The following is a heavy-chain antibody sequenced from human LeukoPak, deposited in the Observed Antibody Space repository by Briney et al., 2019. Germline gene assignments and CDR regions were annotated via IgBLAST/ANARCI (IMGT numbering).Heavy chain of an antibody. CDR2: INPNSGGT. V-gene: IGHV1-2*02. Sequence: ASVKVSCKASGYTFTGYYMHWVRQAPGQGLEWMGWINPNSGGTNYAQKFQGRVTMTRDTSISTAYMELSRLRSDDTAVYYCARDHCSSTSCYNGVAPSNWFDPWGQGTLVTVSS. CDR1: GYTFTGYY. J-gene: IGHJ5*02. D-gene: IGHD2-2*02. CDR3: ARDHCSSTSCYNGVAPSNWFDP.